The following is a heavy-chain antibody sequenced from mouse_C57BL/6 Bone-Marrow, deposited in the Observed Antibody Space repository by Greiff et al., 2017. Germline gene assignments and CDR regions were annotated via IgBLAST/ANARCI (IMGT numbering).Heavy chain of an antibody. CDR3: ATPNYGSSYGYWYFDV. V-gene: IGHV14-2*01. CDR2: IDPEDGET. CDR1: GFNIKDYY. Sequence: EVKLMESGAELVKPGASVKLSCTASGFNIKDYYMHWVKQRTEQGLEWIGRIDPEDGETKYAPKFQGKATITADTSSNTAYLQLSSLTSEDTAVYYGATPNYGSSYGYWYFDVWGTGTTVTVSS. J-gene: IGHJ1*03. D-gene: IGHD1-1*01.